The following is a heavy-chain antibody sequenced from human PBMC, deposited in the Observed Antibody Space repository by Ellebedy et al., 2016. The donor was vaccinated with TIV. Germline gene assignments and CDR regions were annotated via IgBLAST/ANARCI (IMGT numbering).Heavy chain of an antibody. J-gene: IGHJ4*02. CDR2: INHTGST. CDR1: GGSFSGYY. CDR3: ARGDLEEGQTVTEVRRFDY. V-gene: IGHV4-34*01. Sequence: SETLSLXXAVYGGSFSGYYWIWIRQPPGKGLEWIGEINHTGSTNYNPSLKSRVTISVDTSKNQFSLKLSSLTAADTGVYYCARGDLEEGQTVTEVRRFDYWGQGTLVTVSS. D-gene: IGHD4-17*01.